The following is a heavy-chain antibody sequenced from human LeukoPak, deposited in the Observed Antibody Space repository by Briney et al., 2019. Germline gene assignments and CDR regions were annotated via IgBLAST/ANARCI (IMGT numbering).Heavy chain of an antibody. Sequence: SGGSLRLSCAASGFTFSSYAMHWVRQAPGKGLEWVAVISYDGSNKYYADSVKGRFTISRDNAKNSLYLQMNSLRAEDTAVYYCARVRGTGTTDYWGQGTLVTVSS. V-gene: IGHV3-30-3*01. J-gene: IGHJ4*02. CDR1: GFTFSSYA. CDR2: ISYDGSNK. CDR3: ARVRGTGTTDY. D-gene: IGHD1-7*01.